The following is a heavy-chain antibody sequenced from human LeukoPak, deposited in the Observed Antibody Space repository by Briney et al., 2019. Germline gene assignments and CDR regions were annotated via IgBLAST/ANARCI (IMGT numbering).Heavy chain of an antibody. J-gene: IGHJ6*03. Sequence: PGGSLRLSCAASGFTFDDYGMSWVRQAPGKGLEWVSGINWNGGSTGYADSVKGRFTISRDNAKNSLYLQMNSLRAEDTALYYCARDQRVVVLAATAPYMDVWGKGTTVTVSS. CDR2: INWNGGST. CDR1: GFTFDDYG. V-gene: IGHV3-20*04. D-gene: IGHD2-2*01. CDR3: ARDQRVVVLAATAPYMDV.